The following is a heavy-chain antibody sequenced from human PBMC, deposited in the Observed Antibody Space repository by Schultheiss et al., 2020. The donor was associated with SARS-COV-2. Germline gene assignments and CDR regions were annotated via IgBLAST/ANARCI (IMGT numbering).Heavy chain of an antibody. J-gene: IGHJ6*03. CDR1: GYTFTSYG. Sequence: ASVKVSCKASGYTFTSYGISWVRQAPGQGLEWMGWISAYNGNTNYAQKLQGRVTMTTDTSTSTAYMELRSLRSDDTAVYYCARDSSLYPSYYYYMDVWGKGTTVTVSS. CDR2: ISAYNGNT. CDR3: ARDSSLYPSYYYYMDV. V-gene: IGHV1-18*01. D-gene: IGHD2-2*01.